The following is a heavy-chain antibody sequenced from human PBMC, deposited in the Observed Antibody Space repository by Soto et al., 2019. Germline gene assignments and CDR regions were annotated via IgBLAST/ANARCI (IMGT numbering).Heavy chain of an antibody. Sequence: SLRLSCAASGFSFRNYAMHWVRQTPGKGLEWVAVISYDGSDKNYTDSVRGRFTVSRDNVENTLYLQMNSMRLEDTAVYHCAKDALPAPFYHGGQGVLVTVSS. CDR2: ISYDGSDK. D-gene: IGHD3-16*02. V-gene: IGHV3-30*18. CDR3: AKDALPAPFYH. J-gene: IGHJ4*02. CDR1: GFSFRNYA.